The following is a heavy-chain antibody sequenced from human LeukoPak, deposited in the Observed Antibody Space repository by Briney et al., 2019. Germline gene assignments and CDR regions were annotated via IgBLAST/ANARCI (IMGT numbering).Heavy chain of an antibody. Sequence: GESLKISCXGSRDSFTNXXXXXXXQMPXXXXXXMGIIYPGDSDTRYNPSFQGQVTISAXXSISTAYLQWSSLKASDTAIYYCARRGSALEWFDPWGQGTLVTVSS. V-gene: IGHV5-51*01. CDR3: ARRGSALEWFDP. CDR2: IYPGDSDT. J-gene: IGHJ5*02. CDR1: RDSFTNXX. D-gene: IGHD3-10*01.